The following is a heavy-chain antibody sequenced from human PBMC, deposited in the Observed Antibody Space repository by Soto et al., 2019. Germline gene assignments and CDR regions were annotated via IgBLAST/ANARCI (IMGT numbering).Heavy chain of an antibody. V-gene: IGHV4-61*03. CDR1: GGSVSSEHYY. CDR3: AGGTHSKKVAY. Sequence: QVQLQESGPGLVKSSETLSLTCTVSGGSVSSEHYYWNWIRQPPGKGLEWIGYFYYTGSTNYNPSIESRLTMSVDMSKNHFSLKLSSVTAADTAVYYCAGGTHSKKVAYWGQGTLVTVSS. CDR2: FYYTGST. J-gene: IGHJ4*02. D-gene: IGHD3-22*01.